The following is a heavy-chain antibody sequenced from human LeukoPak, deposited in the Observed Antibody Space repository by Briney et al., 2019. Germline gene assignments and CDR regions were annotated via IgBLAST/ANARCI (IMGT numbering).Heavy chain of an antibody. Sequence: GGSLRLSCAASGFTFSTYSMNWVRQAPGKGLEWVSSISSSSHYIYYADSVKGRFTISRDNSKNTLYLQMNSLRAEDTAVYYCAKGSGYDYFDYWGQGTLVTVSS. CDR2: ISSSSHYI. D-gene: IGHD5-12*01. CDR3: AKGSGYDYFDY. J-gene: IGHJ4*02. V-gene: IGHV3-21*01. CDR1: GFTFSTYS.